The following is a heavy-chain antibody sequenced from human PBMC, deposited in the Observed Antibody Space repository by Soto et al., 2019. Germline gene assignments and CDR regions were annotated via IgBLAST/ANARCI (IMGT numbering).Heavy chain of an antibody. Sequence: GGSLRLSCAASGFTFSTYWMTWVRQAPGKGLEWVANIKQDGSQKYYVDSVKGRFTISRDNAKNSLYLQMNSLRAEDTAVYYCARDPASNGWYAPYFDYWGKGTLVTVSS. CDR3: ARDPASNGWYAPYFDY. CDR2: IKQDGSQK. CDR1: GFTFSTYW. D-gene: IGHD6-19*01. V-gene: IGHV3-7*01. J-gene: IGHJ4*02.